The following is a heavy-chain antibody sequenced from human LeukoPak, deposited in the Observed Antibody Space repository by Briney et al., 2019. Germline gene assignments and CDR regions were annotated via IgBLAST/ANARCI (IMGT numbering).Heavy chain of an antibody. CDR3: ARSRGVPGVDAFDI. CDR2: IYYSGST. V-gene: IGHV4-59*08. CDR1: GGSISSYY. Sequence: SETLSLTCTVSGGSISSYYWSWIRQPPGKGLEWIGYIYYSGSTSYNPSLKSRVTISVDTSKNQFSLKLSSVTAADTAVYYCARSRGVPGVDAFDIWGQGTMVTVSS. J-gene: IGHJ3*02. D-gene: IGHD6-13*01.